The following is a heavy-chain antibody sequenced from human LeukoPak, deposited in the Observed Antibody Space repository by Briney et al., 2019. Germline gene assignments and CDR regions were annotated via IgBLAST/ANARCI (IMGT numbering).Heavy chain of an antibody. CDR3: ARRPGYYFDY. J-gene: IGHJ4*02. CDR2: IYHSGST. CDR1: GYSISRGSY. Sequence: SETLSLTCAVSGYSISRGSYWGWIPQPPGKGLEWIGSIYHSGSTHYNPSLKSRVTISVDTSKNQVSLKLSSVTAADTAVYYCARRPGYYFDYWGQGTLVTVSS. V-gene: IGHV4-38-2*01.